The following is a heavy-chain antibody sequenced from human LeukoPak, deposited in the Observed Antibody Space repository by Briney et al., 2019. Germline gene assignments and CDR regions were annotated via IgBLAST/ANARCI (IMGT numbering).Heavy chain of an antibody. D-gene: IGHD3-16*01. J-gene: IGHJ6*02. Sequence: GGSLRLSCAASGFTSSSYSMHWVRQAPGKGLEWVAVISYDGSNEYYADSVKGRFTISRDNSKNTLYLQMNSLRAEDTAVYYCARDRSDYSIKYYYYYGMDVWSQGTTVTVSS. CDR2: ISYDGSNE. CDR3: ARDRSDYSIKYYYYYGMDV. CDR1: GFTSSSYS. V-gene: IGHV3-30-3*01.